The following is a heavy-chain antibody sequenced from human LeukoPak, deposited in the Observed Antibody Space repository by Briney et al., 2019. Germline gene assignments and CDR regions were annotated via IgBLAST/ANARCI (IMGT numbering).Heavy chain of an antibody. CDR1: GFTFSGYP. Sequence: PGKSLRLSCAASGFTFSGYPIHWVRQAPGKGLEWVAVISYDGSNKYYADSVKGRFTISRDNSKNTLYLQMNSLRAEDTAVYYCARDIALNWNDGPGRFWGQGTLVTVSS. J-gene: IGHJ4*02. CDR3: ARDIALNWNDGPGRF. V-gene: IGHV3-30-3*01. CDR2: ISYDGSNK. D-gene: IGHD1-1*01.